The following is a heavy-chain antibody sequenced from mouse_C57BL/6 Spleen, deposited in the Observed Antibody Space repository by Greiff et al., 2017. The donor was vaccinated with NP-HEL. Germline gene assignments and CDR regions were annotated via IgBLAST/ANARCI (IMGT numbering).Heavy chain of an antibody. D-gene: IGHD2-4*01. V-gene: IGHV1-76*01. J-gene: IGHJ3*01. Sequence: HVQLQQSGAELVRPGASVKLSCKASGYTFTDYYINWVKQRPGQGLEWIARIYPGSGNTYYNEKFKGKATLTAEKSSSTAYMQLSSLTSEDSAVYFCASGDYGAWFAYWGQGTLVTVSA. CDR3: ASGDYGAWFAY. CDR2: IYPGSGNT. CDR1: GYTFTDYY.